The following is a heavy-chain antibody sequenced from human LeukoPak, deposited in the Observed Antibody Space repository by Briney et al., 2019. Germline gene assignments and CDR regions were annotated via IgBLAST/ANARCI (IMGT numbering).Heavy chain of an antibody. D-gene: IGHD3-10*01. Sequence: SETLSLTCTVYGGSFSGYYWSWIRQPPGKGLEWIGEINHSGSTNYNPSLKSRVTISVDTSKNQFSLKLSSVTAADTAVYYCARDSAWGQGTLVTVSS. V-gene: IGHV4-34*01. CDR3: ARDSA. CDR2: INHSGST. J-gene: IGHJ4*02. CDR1: GGSFSGYY.